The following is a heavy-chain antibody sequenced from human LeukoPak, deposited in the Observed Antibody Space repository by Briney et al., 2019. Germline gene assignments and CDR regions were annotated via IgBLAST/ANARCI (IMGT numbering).Heavy chain of an antibody. J-gene: IGHJ5*02. CDR3: ARVPQKLLWFGELLLRRNWFDP. CDR1: GYTFTSYD. V-gene: IGHV1-8*01. Sequence: GASVKVSCKASGYTFTSYDINWVRRATGQGLEWMGWMNPNSGNTGYAQKFQGRVTMTRNTSISTAYMELSSLRSEDTAVYYCARVPQKLLWFGELLLRRNWFDPWGQGTLVTVSS. CDR2: MNPNSGNT. D-gene: IGHD3-10*01.